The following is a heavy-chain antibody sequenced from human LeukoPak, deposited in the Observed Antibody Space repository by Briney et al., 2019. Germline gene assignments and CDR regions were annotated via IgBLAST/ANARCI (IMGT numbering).Heavy chain of an antibody. D-gene: IGHD4-17*01. J-gene: IGHJ4*02. CDR2: ISYDGSNK. Sequence: GGSLRLSCAASGFTFSSYSMTWVRQAPGKGLEWVAVISYDGSNKYYADSVKGRFTISRDNSKNTLYLQMNSLRAEDTAVYYCAIYGDYFDYWGQGTLVTVSS. CDR1: GFTFSSYS. V-gene: IGHV3-30*03. CDR3: AIYGDYFDY.